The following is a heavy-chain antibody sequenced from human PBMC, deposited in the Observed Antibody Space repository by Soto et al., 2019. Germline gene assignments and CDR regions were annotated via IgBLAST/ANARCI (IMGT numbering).Heavy chain of an antibody. Sequence: EVHLVESGGGLVKPGGSLRLSCAASGFTFTIYSMNWVRQAPGKGLEWVSSISSSGYIYYADSVKGRFTISRDDAKNSLDLQMNSLRVDDTATYFCARGGVASSGFRPSDYWGQGTLVTVSS. CDR1: GFTFTIYS. J-gene: IGHJ4*02. CDR3: ARGGVASSGFRPSDY. V-gene: IGHV3-21*01. D-gene: IGHD3-10*01. CDR2: ISSSGYI.